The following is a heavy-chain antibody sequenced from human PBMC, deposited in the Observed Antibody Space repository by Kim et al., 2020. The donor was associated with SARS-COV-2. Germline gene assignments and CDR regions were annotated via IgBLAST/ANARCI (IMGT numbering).Heavy chain of an antibody. Sequence: GGSLRLSCAASGFTFGDFAMHWVRQAPGKGLEWVSGINWNSVGIGYADSVKGRFTISRDNARNSLYLQMNSLRPEDTASYYCAAIRRSTADTAYWGQGALVTVSS. D-gene: IGHD6-13*01. CDR3: AAIRRSTADTAY. J-gene: IGHJ4*02. CDR2: INWNSVGI. V-gene: IGHV3-9*01. CDR1: GFTFGDFA.